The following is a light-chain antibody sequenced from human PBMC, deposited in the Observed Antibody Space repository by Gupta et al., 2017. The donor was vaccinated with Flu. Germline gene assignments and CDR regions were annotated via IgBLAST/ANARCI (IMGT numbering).Light chain of an antibody. CDR1: QSVSSN. V-gene: IGKV3-15*01. Sequence: PATLSVSPGERATLSCRASQSVSSNLAWYQQKPGQAPRLLIYGASTRATGIPARFSGSGSGTEFTLTISSLQSEDFAVYYCQQYNNWPITFGQGTRLEIK. CDR2: GAS. J-gene: IGKJ5*01. CDR3: QQYNNWPIT.